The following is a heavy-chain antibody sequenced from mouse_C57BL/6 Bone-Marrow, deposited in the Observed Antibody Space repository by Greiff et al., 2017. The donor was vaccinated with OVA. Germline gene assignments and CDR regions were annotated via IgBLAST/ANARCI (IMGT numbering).Heavy chain of an antibody. CDR1: GFTFSDFY. V-gene: IGHV7-1*01. CDR3: ARDANWGFDY. Sequence: EVKLMESGGGLVQSGRSLRLSCATSGFTFSDFYMEWVRQAPGKGLEWIAASRNKANDYTTEYSASVKGRFIVSRDTSQSILYLQMNAMRAEDTAIYYCARDANWGFDYWGQGTTLTVSS. CDR2: SRNKANDYTT. D-gene: IGHD4-1*01. J-gene: IGHJ2*01.